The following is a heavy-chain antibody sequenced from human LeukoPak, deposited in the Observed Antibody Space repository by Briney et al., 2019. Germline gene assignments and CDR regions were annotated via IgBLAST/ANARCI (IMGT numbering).Heavy chain of an antibody. CDR3: AKDQWAAVATWFDP. D-gene: IGHD6-19*01. CDR1: GVTFRRDA. CDR2: ISGSGGTI. V-gene: IGHV3-23*01. Sequence: PGGSLRLSCTASGVTFRRDAMSWVRQAPGKGLEWVSTISGSGGTISYGDSVKGRFTMSRDNSKNTVYLQMNSLRTDNTALYYCAKDQWAAVATWFDPWGRGTLVTVSS. J-gene: IGHJ5*02.